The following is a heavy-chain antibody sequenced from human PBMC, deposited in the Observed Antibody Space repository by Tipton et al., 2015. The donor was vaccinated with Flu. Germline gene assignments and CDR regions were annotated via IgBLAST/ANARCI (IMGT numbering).Heavy chain of an antibody. J-gene: IGHJ4*02. V-gene: IGHV3-7*01. CDR1: GFTFSSYW. CDR3: ARGAGGSYEDYFDY. D-gene: IGHD1-26*01. Sequence: LRLSCAASGFTFSSYWMSWVRQAPGKGLEWVANIKQDGSEKYYVDSVKGRFAISRDNAKNSLYLQMNSLRAEDTAVYYCARGAGGSYEDYFDYWGQGTLVTVSS. CDR2: IKQDGSEK.